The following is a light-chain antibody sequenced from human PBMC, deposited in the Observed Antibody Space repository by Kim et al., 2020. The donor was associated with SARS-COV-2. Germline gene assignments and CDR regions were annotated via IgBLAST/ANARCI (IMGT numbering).Light chain of an antibody. Sequence: SASLGERVSITCRASEPVSTSLNWYQQKPGTAPNLLIYAVSSLHSGVPSRFSGSGSGTDFTLTITSLQPEDSATYFCQQSHGFPYTFGQGTKLEI. CDR1: EPVSTS. CDR3: QQSHGFPYT. J-gene: IGKJ2*01. V-gene: IGKV1-39*01. CDR2: AVS.